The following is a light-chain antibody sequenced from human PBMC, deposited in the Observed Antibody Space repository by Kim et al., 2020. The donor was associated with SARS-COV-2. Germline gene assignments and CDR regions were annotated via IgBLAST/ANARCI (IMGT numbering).Light chain of an antibody. J-gene: IGKJ4*01. Sequence: EIVMTQSPVTLYVSPGERATLSCRASQSVNKNLAWYQQKPGQAPRLLIYAASTRATGIPARFSGSGSGTEFTLTISSLQSEDFAVYYCQQYNNWPLTFGGGTKVDIK. CDR1: QSVNKN. V-gene: IGKV3-15*01. CDR2: AAS. CDR3: QQYNNWPLT.